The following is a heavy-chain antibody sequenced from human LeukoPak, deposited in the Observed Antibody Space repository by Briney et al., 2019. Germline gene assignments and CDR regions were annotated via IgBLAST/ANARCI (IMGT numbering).Heavy chain of an antibody. D-gene: IGHD1-1*01. CDR3: ARRLGTLYFDY. CDR2: IYYSGST. V-gene: IGHV4-61*01. Sequence: SETLSLTCTVSGGSVSSGSYYRSWIRQPPGKGLEWIGYIYYSGSTNYNPSLKSRVTISVDTSKNQFSLKLSSVTAADTAVYYCARRLGTLYFDYWGQGTLVTVSS. J-gene: IGHJ4*02. CDR1: GGSVSSGSYY.